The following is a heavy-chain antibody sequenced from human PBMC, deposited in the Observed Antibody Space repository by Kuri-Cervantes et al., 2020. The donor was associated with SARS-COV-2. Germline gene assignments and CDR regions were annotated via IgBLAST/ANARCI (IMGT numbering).Heavy chain of an antibody. V-gene: IGHV3-30*02. CDR2: IRYDGSNK. D-gene: IGHD1-26*01. CDR3: AKDLSGSFAIDY. Sequence: GESLKISCAASGFTFSSYGMHWVRQAPGKGLEWVAFIRYDGSNKYYADSVKGRFTISRDNSKNTLYLQMNSLRAEDTAVYYCAKDLSGSFAIDYWGQGTLVTVSS. J-gene: IGHJ4*02. CDR1: GFTFSSYG.